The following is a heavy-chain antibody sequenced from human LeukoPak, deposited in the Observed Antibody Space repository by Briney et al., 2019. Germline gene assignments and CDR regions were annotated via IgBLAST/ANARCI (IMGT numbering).Heavy chain of an antibody. V-gene: IGHV4-61*08. CDR2: VSYSGST. Sequence: SETLSLTCNVSGGSVSSGGYYWNWIRQPPGKGLEWIGHVSYSGSTNYNPSLKSRVTISLDTSKNQFSLKLSSVTAADTAVYYCARIRDGYNYSYYFDYWGQGTLVTVSS. CDR1: GGSVSSGGYY. D-gene: IGHD5-24*01. J-gene: IGHJ4*02. CDR3: ARIRDGYNYSYYFDY.